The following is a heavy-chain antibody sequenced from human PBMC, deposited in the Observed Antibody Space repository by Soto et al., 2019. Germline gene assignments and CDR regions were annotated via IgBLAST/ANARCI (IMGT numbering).Heavy chain of an antibody. CDR3: ARTWSGIDY. CDR2: ISYSGST. D-gene: IGHD3-3*01. Sequence: SETLSLTCSVSGASISSYQWSWIRQPPGKGLEWIGYISYSGSTNYNPSLKSRVTILIDTPKNQFSLKLSSVTAADTAVYYCARTWSGIDYWGQGTLVTVSS. V-gene: IGHV4-59*01. J-gene: IGHJ4*02. CDR1: GASISSYQ.